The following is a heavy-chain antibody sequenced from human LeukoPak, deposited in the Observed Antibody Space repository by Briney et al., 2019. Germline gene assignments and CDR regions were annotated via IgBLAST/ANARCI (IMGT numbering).Heavy chain of an antibody. V-gene: IGHV1-46*01. CDR1: GYTFTSYY. J-gene: IGHJ4*02. CDR2: INPSGGGT. CDR3: AGDIAADGPIDY. Sequence: ASVKVSCKASGYTFTSYYMYWVRQAPGQGLEWMGIINPSGGGTSYAQRFQGRVTMTRDTSTSTVYMELSSLRSEDTAVYYCAGDIAADGPIDYWGQGTLVTVSS. D-gene: IGHD6-13*01.